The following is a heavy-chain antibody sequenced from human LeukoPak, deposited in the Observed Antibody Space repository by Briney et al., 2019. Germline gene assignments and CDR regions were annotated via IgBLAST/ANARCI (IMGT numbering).Heavy chain of an antibody. Sequence: PSETLSLTCTVSGGSISNGGYYWSWIRQHPGKGLEWIGYIYYSGSTYYNPSLKSRVTISVDTSKNQFSLKLSSVTAADTAVYYCARGYCSSTSCYARSYYYYYGMDVWGKGTTVTVSS. CDR3: ARGYCSSTSCYARSYYYYYGMDV. CDR2: IYYSGST. V-gene: IGHV4-31*03. CDR1: GGSISNGGYY. J-gene: IGHJ6*04. D-gene: IGHD2-2*01.